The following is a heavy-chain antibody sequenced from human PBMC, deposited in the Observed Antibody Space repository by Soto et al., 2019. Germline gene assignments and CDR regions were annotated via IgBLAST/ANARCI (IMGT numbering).Heavy chain of an antibody. J-gene: IGHJ4*02. D-gene: IGHD2-8*01. CDR1: GYTFTNYI. CDR3: ARLGLTNGVCYHSCPWYFDY. V-gene: IGHV1-3*01. CDR2: INAGNGNT. Sequence: ASVKVSCKASGYTFTNYIMHWVRQAPGQRLEWMGWINAGNGNTKYSQKFQGRVTITRDTSASTAYMELSSLRSEDTAVYYCARLGLTNGVCYHSCPWYFDYWGQGTLVTVSS.